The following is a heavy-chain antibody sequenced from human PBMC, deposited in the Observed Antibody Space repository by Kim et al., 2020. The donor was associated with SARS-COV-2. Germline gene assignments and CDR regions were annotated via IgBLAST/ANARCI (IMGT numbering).Heavy chain of an antibody. J-gene: IGHJ4*02. CDR3: VRGTRGKGLDY. V-gene: IGHV3-7*04. Sequence: FVDSVRGRFTITRDNTKNSVFLQMNSLRVDDTARYYCVRGTRGKGLDYWGQGTLVTVSS.